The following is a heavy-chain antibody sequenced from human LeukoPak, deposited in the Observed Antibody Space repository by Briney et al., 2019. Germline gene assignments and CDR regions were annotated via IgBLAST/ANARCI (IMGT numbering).Heavy chain of an antibody. CDR1: GGSISSYY. V-gene: IGHV4-59*01. D-gene: IGHD4-23*01. CDR2: IYYSGST. CDR3: ARGGTAVIAPYAFDI. J-gene: IGHJ3*02. Sequence: SETLSLTCTVSGGSISSYYWSWIRQPPGKGLEWIGYIYYSGSTNCNPSVKSRVAMSVDTSKKQFSLKLSSLTAADTAVYYCARGGTAVIAPYAFDIWGQGTMVTVSS.